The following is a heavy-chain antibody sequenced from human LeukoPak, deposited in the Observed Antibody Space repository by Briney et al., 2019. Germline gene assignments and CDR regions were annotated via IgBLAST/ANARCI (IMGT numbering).Heavy chain of an antibody. J-gene: IGHJ6*02. V-gene: IGHV4-34*01. CDR3: ARRAPFIAVAGSNYYYGMDV. CDR1: GGSFSGYY. D-gene: IGHD6-19*01. Sequence: NPSETLSLTCAVYGGSFSGYYWSWIRNPPGKGLEWIGEINHSGSTNHNPSLKSRVTISVDTSKNQFSLKLSSVTAADTAVYYCARRAPFIAVAGSNYYYGMDVWGQGTTVTVSS. CDR2: INHSGST.